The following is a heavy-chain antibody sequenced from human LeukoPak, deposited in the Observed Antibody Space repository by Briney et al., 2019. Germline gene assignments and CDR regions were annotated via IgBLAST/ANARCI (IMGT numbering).Heavy chain of an antibody. Sequence: HRGSLRLSCAASGFTFDDYAMHWVRQAPGQGLEWVSVISGAGGSTFYGDSVKGRFTISRDNSKNSLYLQMNSLRTEDTALYYCAKDSSGAFDVLGQGTVVTVSS. CDR2: ISGAGGST. CDR3: AKDSSGAFDV. CDR1: GFTFDDYA. V-gene: IGHV3-43*02. J-gene: IGHJ3*01. D-gene: IGHD1-26*01.